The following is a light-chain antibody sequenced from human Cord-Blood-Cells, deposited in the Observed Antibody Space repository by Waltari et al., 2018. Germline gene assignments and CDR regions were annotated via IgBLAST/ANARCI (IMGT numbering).Light chain of an antibody. Sequence: QSALTQPASVSGSPGQSITISCTGTSSDVGGYNYVSWYQQHPGKAPKLMFYDVSKRPSGVSTRFSGSKSGNTASLTISGLQAEDEADYYCSSYTSSSTFDWVFGGGTKLTVL. CDR3: SSYTSSSTFDWV. J-gene: IGLJ3*02. CDR1: SSDVGGYNY. CDR2: DVS. V-gene: IGLV2-14*01.